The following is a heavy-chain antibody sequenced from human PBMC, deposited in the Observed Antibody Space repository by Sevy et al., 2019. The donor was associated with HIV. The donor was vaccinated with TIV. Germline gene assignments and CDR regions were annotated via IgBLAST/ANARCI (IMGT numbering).Heavy chain of an antibody. Sequence: GGSLRLSCGASGFTFSSYSMNWVRQAPGKGLEWVSSISSSSSYIYYADSVKGRFTISRDNAKNSLYLQMNSLRAEDTAVYYCAREDYYGSGSYLAEYFQHWGQGTLVTVSS. CDR2: ISSSSSYI. CDR1: GFTFSSYS. D-gene: IGHD3-10*01. J-gene: IGHJ1*01. V-gene: IGHV3-21*01. CDR3: AREDYYGSGSYLAEYFQH.